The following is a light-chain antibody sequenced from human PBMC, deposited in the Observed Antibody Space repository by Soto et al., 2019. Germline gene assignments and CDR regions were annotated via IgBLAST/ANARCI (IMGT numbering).Light chain of an antibody. J-gene: IGKJ1*01. CDR3: EQYGSSPRT. CDR2: GVS. CDR1: QSVSSNY. V-gene: IGKV3-20*01. Sequence: LIQSQGTLSFSHREGATVSWRASQSVSSNYFAWYQQKPGQAPRLLIYGVSSRATGIPDRFSGSGSGTDFTLTISRLEPEDFAVYYCEQYGSSPRTFGQGTNVDIK.